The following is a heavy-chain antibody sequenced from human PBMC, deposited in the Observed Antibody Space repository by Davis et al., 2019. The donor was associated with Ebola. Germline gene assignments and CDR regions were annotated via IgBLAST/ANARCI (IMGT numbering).Heavy chain of an antibody. J-gene: IGHJ6*02. CDR2: IYCSGST. D-gene: IGHD2-15*01. Sequence: SEALSLTCTVSGGSVSSGSYYWSWIRQPPGKGLEWIGYIYCSGSTNYNPSLKSRVTISVDTSKNQFSLKLSSVTAADTAVYYCARRDIVVVGGMDVWGQGTTVTVSS. V-gene: IGHV4-61*01. CDR1: GGSVSSGSYY. CDR3: ARRDIVVVGGMDV.